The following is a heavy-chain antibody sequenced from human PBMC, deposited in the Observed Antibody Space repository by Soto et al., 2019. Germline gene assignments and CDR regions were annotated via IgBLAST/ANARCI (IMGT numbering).Heavy chain of an antibody. D-gene: IGHD6-13*01. J-gene: IGHJ4*02. Sequence: QVQLVQSGAEVKKPGSSVKVSCKASGGTFSSYTISWVRQAPGQGLEWMGRIIPILGIANYAQKFQGRVTITAEKSTSTAYLELSSLRSEDTAVYYCARVPDSSSWYGRDYFDYWGQGTLVTASS. CDR2: IIPILGIA. CDR3: ARVPDSSSWYGRDYFDY. CDR1: GGTFSSYT. V-gene: IGHV1-69*02.